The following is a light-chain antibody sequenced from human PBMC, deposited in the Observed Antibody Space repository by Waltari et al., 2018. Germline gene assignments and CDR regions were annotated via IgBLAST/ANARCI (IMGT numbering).Light chain of an antibody. CDR2: WAS. J-gene: IGKJ2*01. CDR3: QQSYNIPYT. CDR1: QSVLYSPNNKNY. Sequence: DIVMTQSPDSLAVSLGERATINCKSSQSVLYSPNNKNYLAWYQQTPGQPPKLLIYWASTRESGVPDRFSGSGSGADFTLTISSLQAEDVAVYYCQQSYNIPYTFGQGTKLEIK. V-gene: IGKV4-1*01.